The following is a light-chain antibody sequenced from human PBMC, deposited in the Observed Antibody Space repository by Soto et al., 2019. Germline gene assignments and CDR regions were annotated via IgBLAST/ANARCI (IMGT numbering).Light chain of an antibody. CDR3: SSHAGSNLVV. CDR2: EVN. V-gene: IGLV2-8*01. Sequence: QSALTQPPSASGSPGQSVTISCTGTSSDVGGYNYVSWYQQHPGKAPKLMISEVNKRPSGVPDRFSGSKSGNTASLPVSGLQAEDEADYYCSSHAGSNLVVFGGGTKLTVL. J-gene: IGLJ2*01. CDR1: SSDVGGYNY.